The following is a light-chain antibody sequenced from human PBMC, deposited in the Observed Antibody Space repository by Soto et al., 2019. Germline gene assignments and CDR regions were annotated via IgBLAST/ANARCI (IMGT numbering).Light chain of an antibody. Sequence: DSQMTQSPSSLSTSVVYIVTITCMASQGISNYLAWYQQKTGKVHKLLIYAASTLQSGVTSRFSGSGSGTDFTLNISRLQTEDVATYYCQKYNSATWTVGPGTQVDI. CDR2: AAS. J-gene: IGKJ1*01. V-gene: IGKV1-27*01. CDR3: QKYNSATWT. CDR1: QGISNY.